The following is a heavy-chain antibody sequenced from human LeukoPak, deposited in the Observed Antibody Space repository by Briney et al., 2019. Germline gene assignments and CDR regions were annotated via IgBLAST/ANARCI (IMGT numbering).Heavy chain of an antibody. D-gene: IGHD3-10*01. Sequence: PSQTLSLTCTVSGGSISSGGYYWSWIRQPPGKGLEWIGYIYHSGSTYYNPSLKSRVTISVDRSKNQFSLKLSSVTAADTAVYYCARGGWGPMVRGAPAYFDYWGQGTLVTVSS. CDR2: IYHSGST. CDR1: GGSISSGGYY. CDR3: ARGGWGPMVRGAPAYFDY. V-gene: IGHV4-30-2*01. J-gene: IGHJ4*02.